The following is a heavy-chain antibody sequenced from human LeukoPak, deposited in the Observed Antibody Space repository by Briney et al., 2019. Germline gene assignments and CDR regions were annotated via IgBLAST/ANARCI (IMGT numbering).Heavy chain of an antibody. V-gene: IGHV1-46*01. CDR2: INPSGSST. D-gene: IGHD3-22*01. CDR3: ARAVTMISYYYGMDV. CDR1: GYTCTSYH. J-gene: IGHJ6*02. Sequence: ASVRVSCKASGYTCTSYHMHWVRQAPGQGLEWMGIINPSGSSTSYAQKFQGRVTMTRDTSTSTVYMELSSLRSEDTAVYYCARAVTMISYYYGMDVWGQGTTVTVSS.